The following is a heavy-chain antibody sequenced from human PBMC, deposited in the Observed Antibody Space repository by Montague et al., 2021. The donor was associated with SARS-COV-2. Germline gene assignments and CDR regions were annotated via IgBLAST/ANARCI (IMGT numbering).Heavy chain of an antibody. Sequence: SETLSLTCTVSGGSISSYYWSWIRQPPGKGLEWIGYMYYSGSTNYNPSLKSRVTLSVDTSKNQFSLKLSSVTAADTAVSYCARDFDYWGQGTLVTVSS. CDR3: ARDFDY. CDR1: GGSISSYY. V-gene: IGHV4-59*13. J-gene: IGHJ4*02. CDR2: MYYSGST.